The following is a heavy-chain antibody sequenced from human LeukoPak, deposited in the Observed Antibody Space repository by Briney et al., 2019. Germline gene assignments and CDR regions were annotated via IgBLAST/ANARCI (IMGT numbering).Heavy chain of an antibody. CDR1: GYTFTGYY. CDR2: INPNSGGT. CDR3: ARERLYHYDSTGYYYYFDY. V-gene: IGHV1-2*02. D-gene: IGHD3-22*01. Sequence: ASVKVSCKASGYTFTGYYMHWVRQAPGQGLEWMGWINPNSGGTNYAQKFQGRVTMTRDTSISTAYMELSRLRSDDTAVYYCARERLYHYDSTGYYYYFDYWGQGTLVTVSS. J-gene: IGHJ4*02.